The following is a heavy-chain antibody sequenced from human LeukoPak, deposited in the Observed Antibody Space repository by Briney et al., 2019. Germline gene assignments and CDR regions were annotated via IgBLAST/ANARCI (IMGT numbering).Heavy chain of an antibody. J-gene: IGHJ4*02. Sequence: ETLSLTCAVYGGSFSGYYWSWVRQAPGKGLEWVANIIQDGSERYFVDSVKGRFTISRDNAKNSLYLQMNSLRAEDTAVYYCAKDLYDFWPADYWGQGTLVTVSS. V-gene: IGHV3-7*01. CDR2: IIQDGSER. CDR1: GGSFSGYY. CDR3: AKDLYDFWPADY. D-gene: IGHD3-3*01.